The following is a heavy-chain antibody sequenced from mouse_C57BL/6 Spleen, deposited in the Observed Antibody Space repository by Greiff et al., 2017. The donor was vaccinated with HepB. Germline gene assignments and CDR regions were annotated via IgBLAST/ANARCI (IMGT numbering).Heavy chain of an antibody. CDR1: GFTFSDYG. CDR2: ISSGSSTI. J-gene: IGHJ4*01. CDR3: ARNEYDVGYYAMDY. D-gene: IGHD2-4*01. Sequence: VQLKESGGGLVKPGGSLKLSCAASGFTFSDYGMHWVRQAPEKGLEWVAYISSGSSTIYYADTVKGRFTISRDNAKNTLFLQMTSLRSEDTAMYYCARNEYDVGYYAMDYWGQGTSVTVSS. V-gene: IGHV5-17*01.